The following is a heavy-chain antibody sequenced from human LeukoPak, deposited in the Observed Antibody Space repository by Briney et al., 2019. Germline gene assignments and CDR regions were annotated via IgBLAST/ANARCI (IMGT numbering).Heavy chain of an antibody. J-gene: IGHJ5*02. CDR1: GYTFTSYG. V-gene: IGHV1-69*05. Sequence: SVKVSCKAAGYTFTSYGISWVRQAPGQGLEWMGRIIPIFGTANYAQKFQGRVTITTDESTSTAYMELSSLRSEDTAVYYCARDVHGDYGSGRFDPWGQGTLVSVSS. CDR2: IIPIFGTA. CDR3: ARDVHGDYGSGRFDP. D-gene: IGHD4-17*01.